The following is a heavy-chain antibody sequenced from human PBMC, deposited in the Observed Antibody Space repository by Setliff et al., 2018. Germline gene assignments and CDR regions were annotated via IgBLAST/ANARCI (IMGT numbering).Heavy chain of an antibody. J-gene: IGHJ3*01. V-gene: IGHV4-34*01. CDR2: INHSGST. D-gene: IGHD1-26*01. Sequence: SETLSLTCAVYGGSFSGYYWSWIRQPPGKGLEWIGEINHSGSTNYNPSLKSRVTISVDTSKNQFSLNLSSVTAADTAIYYCASVLNSVSDAFDVWGQGTVVTVSS. CDR3: ASVLNSVSDAFDV. CDR1: GGSFSGYY.